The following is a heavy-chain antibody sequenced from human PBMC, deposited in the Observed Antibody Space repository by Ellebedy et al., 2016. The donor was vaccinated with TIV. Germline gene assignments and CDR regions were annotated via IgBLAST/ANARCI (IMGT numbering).Heavy chain of an antibody. Sequence: ASVKVSXKASGYTFTGYYMHWVRQAPGQGLEWMGWINPNSGGTNYAQKFQGRVTMTRDTSISTAYMELSRLRSDDTAVYYCARDQKYGEEATSADYWGQGTLVTVSS. CDR1: GYTFTGYY. V-gene: IGHV1-2*02. J-gene: IGHJ4*02. D-gene: IGHD1-26*01. CDR2: INPNSGGT. CDR3: ARDQKYGEEATSADY.